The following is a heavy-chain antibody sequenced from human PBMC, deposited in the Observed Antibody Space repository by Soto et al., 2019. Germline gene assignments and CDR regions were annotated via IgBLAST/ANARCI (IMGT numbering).Heavy chain of an antibody. Sequence: EVQLVETGGGLVQPGGSLRLSCAASGFIVSDNYMNWVRQAPGQGLEWLSVVYSGSATYYADSVKGRFTISRDNSKNTVFLQMNSLRGEDTAVYYCARGKSVYLTLDYGGQGTWATSSP. CDR2: VYSGSAT. D-gene: IGHD3-3*01. J-gene: IGHJ4*02. CDR3: ARGKSVYLTLDY. CDR1: GFIVSDNY. V-gene: IGHV3-53*02.